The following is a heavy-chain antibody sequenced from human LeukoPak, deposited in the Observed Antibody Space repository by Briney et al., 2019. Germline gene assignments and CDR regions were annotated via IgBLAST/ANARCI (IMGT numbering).Heavy chain of an antibody. CDR3: ARGPSITMVRGGQWYYYMDV. D-gene: IGHD3-10*01. V-gene: IGHV1-2*02. CDR1: GYTFTGYY. CDR2: INPNSGGT. Sequence: GASVKVSCKASGYTFTGYYMHWVRQAPRQGLEWMGWINPNSGGTNYAQKFQGRVTMTRDTSISTAYMELSRLRSDDTAVYYCARGPSITMVRGGQWYYYMDVWGKGTTVTISS. J-gene: IGHJ6*03.